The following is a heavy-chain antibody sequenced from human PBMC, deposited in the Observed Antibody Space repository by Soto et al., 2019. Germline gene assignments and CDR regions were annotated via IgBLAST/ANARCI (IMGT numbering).Heavy chain of an antibody. CDR3: ARLEDYSNYYYYYGMDV. D-gene: IGHD4-4*01. CDR1: GYSFTSYW. J-gene: IGHJ6*02. Sequence: PGESLKISCKGSGYSFTSYWIGWVRQMPGKGLEWMGIIYPGDSDTRYSPSFQGQVTISADKSISTAYLQWSSLKASDTAMYYCARLEDYSNYYYYYGMDVWGQGTMVTVSS. CDR2: IYPGDSDT. V-gene: IGHV5-51*01.